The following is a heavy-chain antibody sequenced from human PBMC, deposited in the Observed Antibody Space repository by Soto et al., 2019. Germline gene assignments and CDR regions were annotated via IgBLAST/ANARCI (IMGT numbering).Heavy chain of an antibody. D-gene: IGHD6-19*01. J-gene: IGHJ6*02. V-gene: IGHV3-33*01. CDR3: ARPLVAPVAGPYYYGMDV. CDR2: IWYDGNTK. Sequence: QIQLVESGGGVVQPGRSLRLSCVASGFTFNSYGFNWVRQAPGKGLEWVAVIWYDGNTKYYADSVKGRFTISRDNLRNPLYLQMNSLTAEDTAVYYCARPLVAPVAGPYYYGMDVWGQGTTVTVSS. CDR1: GFTFNSYG.